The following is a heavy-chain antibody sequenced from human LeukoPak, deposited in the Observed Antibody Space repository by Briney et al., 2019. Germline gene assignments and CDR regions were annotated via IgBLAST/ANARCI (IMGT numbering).Heavy chain of an antibody. CDR1: GGSFSGYY. V-gene: IGHV4-34*01. Sequence: SETLSLTCAVYGGSFSGYYWSWIRQPPGKGLEWIGEINHSGSTNYNPSLKSRVTISVDTSKNQFSLKLSSVTAADTAVYYCARGSSGWYGRYYFDYWGQGTLVTVSS. CDR3: ARGSSGWYGRYYFDY. J-gene: IGHJ4*02. CDR2: INHSGST. D-gene: IGHD6-19*01.